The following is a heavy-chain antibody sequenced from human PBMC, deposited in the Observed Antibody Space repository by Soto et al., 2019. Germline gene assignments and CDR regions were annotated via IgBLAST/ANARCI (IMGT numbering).Heavy chain of an antibody. J-gene: IGHJ4*02. V-gene: IGHV3-48*02. CDR1: GFTFSSYS. D-gene: IGHD2-15*01. CDR2: MSTTSSAI. Sequence: EVQLVESGGGLVQPGGSLRLSCAASGFTFSSYSMNWVRQAPGKGLEWVSYMSTTSSAIYYADSVKGRFTISRDNAKNSRFLQMNSLRDADTAVDFCARYGGGNSYEVDYWGQGPLVTVSS. CDR3: ARYGGGNSYEVDY.